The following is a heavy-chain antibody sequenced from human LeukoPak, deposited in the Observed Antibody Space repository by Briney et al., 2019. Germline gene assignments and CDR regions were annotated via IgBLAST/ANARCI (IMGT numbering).Heavy chain of an antibody. CDR3: ARDGYSSSTNEYYFDY. CDR2: ISTSGST. Sequence: SETLSLTCTVSGGSINSGCYYWSWIRQPAGKGLEWIGRISTSGSTNYNPSLKSRVTISVDTSKNQFSLKLSSVTAADTAVYYCARDGYSSSTNEYYFDYWGQGTLVTVSS. V-gene: IGHV4-61*02. D-gene: IGHD6-13*01. J-gene: IGHJ4*02. CDR1: GGSINSGCYY.